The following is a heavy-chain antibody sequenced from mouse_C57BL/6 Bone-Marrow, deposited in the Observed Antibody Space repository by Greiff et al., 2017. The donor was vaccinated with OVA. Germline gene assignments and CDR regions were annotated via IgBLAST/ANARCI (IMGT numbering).Heavy chain of an antibody. D-gene: IGHD4-1*01. V-gene: IGHV3-6*01. CDR2: ISYDGSN. J-gene: IGHJ3*01. CDR3: AKELGPAAWFAY. CDR1: GYSITSGYY. Sequence: ESGPGLVKPSQSLSLTCSVTGYSITSGYYWNWIRQFPGNKLEWMGYISYDGSNNYNPSLKNRISITRDTSKNQFFLKLNSVTTEDTATYYGAKELGPAAWFAYWGQGTLVTVSA.